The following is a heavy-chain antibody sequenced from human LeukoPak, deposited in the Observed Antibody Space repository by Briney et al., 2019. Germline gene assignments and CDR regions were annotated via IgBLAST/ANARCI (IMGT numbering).Heavy chain of an antibody. V-gene: IGHV4-30-4*01. CDR1: GGSISSGDYY. CDR2: IYYSGTT. J-gene: IGHJ4*02. CDR3: ARDLFSDVVIGRVFGY. D-gene: IGHD3-22*01. Sequence: PSETLTLTCTVSGGSISSGDYYWSWIRQPPGKGLEWIGYIYYSGTTYYNPSLKSRVTISVDTSKNQFSLKLSSVTAADTAVYYCARDLFSDVVIGRVFGYWGQGTLVTVSS.